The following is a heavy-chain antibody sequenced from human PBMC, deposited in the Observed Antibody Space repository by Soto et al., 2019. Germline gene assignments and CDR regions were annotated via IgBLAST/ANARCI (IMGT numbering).Heavy chain of an antibody. CDR3: ATDPADYYDSSGYFGY. Sequence: GASVKVSCKVSGYTLTELSMHWVRQAPGKGLEWMGGFDPEDGETIYAQKFQGRVTMTEDTSTDAAYMELSSLRSEDTAVYYCATDPADYYDSSGYFGYWGQGTLVTVSS. CDR1: GYTLTELS. V-gene: IGHV1-24*01. J-gene: IGHJ4*02. D-gene: IGHD3-22*01. CDR2: FDPEDGET.